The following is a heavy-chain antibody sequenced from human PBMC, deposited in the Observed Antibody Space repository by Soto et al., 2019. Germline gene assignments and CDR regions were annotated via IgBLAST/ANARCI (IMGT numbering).Heavy chain of an antibody. Sequence: GGSLRLSCAASGFTFRSYWMSWVRQAPGKGLEWVANIKPDGSERYYVDSVRGRITISRDNARNSLYLQMNSLRAEDTAVYYCARDEARPLGYWGQGTLVTVSS. CDR2: IKPDGSER. V-gene: IGHV3-7*01. D-gene: IGHD6-6*01. CDR3: ARDEARPLGY. CDR1: GFTFRSYW. J-gene: IGHJ4*02.